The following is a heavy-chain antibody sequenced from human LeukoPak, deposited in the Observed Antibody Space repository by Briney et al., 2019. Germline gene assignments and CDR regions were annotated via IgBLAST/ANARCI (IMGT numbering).Heavy chain of an antibody. CDR2: ISGSGGST. J-gene: IGHJ3*02. Sequence: PGGSLRLSCAASGFTFSSYAMSWVRQAPGKGLEWVSAISGSGGSTYYADSVKGRFTISRDNSKNTLYLQMNSLRAEDTVVYYCAKVRGRIVGATTGAFDIWGQGTMVTVSS. V-gene: IGHV3-23*01. D-gene: IGHD1-26*01. CDR1: GFTFSSYA. CDR3: AKVRGRIVGATTGAFDI.